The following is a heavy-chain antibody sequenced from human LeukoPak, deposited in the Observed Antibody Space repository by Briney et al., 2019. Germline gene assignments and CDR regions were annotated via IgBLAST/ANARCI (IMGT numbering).Heavy chain of an antibody. CDR2: VYTSGGT. CDR3: VRDLRDVVPTPVGSGWFDP. Sequence: SETLSLTCTVSGVSLNSHYWSWVRQSAGKGLEWIGRVYTSGGTNLNPSLESRLSMSVDTSKNQFSLRLASVTAADTAVYFCVRDLRDVVPTPVGSGWFDPWGPGTKVPVSS. J-gene: IGHJ5*02. CDR1: GVSLNSHY. D-gene: IGHD3-10*01. V-gene: IGHV4-4*07.